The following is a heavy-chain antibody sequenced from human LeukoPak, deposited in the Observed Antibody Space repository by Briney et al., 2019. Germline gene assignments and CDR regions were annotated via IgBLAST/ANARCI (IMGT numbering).Heavy chain of an antibody. CDR2: ISSSSSYI. CDR1: GFTFSSYS. D-gene: IGHD2-15*01. V-gene: IGHV3-21*01. Sequence: PGGSLRLSCAASGFTFSSYSMNWVRQAPGKGLEWVSSISSSSSYIYYADSVKGRFTISRDNAKSSLYLQMNSLRAEDTAVYYCARSGYCSGGSCYSDNWFDPWGQGTLVTVSS. CDR3: ARSGYCSGGSCYSDNWFDP. J-gene: IGHJ5*02.